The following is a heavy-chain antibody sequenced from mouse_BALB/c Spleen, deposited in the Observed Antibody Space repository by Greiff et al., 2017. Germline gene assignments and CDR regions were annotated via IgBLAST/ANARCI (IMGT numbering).Heavy chain of an antibody. CDR1: GYAFTNYL. V-gene: IGHV1-54*01. Sequence: QVQLQQSGAELVTPGTSVKVSCKASGYAFTNYLIEWVKQRPGQGLEWIGVINPGSGGTNYNEKFKGKATLTADKSSSTAYMQLSSLTSDDSAVYFCARSAYYGKGFAYWGQGTLVTVSA. J-gene: IGHJ3*01. CDR3: ARSAYYGKGFAY. CDR2: INPGSGGT. D-gene: IGHD2-10*01.